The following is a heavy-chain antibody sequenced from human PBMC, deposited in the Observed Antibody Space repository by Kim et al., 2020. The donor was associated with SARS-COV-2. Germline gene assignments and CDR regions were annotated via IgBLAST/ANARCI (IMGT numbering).Heavy chain of an antibody. V-gene: IGHV3-23*01. Sequence: SVKGRFTISRDNSKNTLYLQMNSLRAEDTAVYYCAKDLVGWGATTNAFDIWGQGTMVTVSS. CDR3: AKDLVGWGATTNAFDI. D-gene: IGHD1-26*01. J-gene: IGHJ3*02.